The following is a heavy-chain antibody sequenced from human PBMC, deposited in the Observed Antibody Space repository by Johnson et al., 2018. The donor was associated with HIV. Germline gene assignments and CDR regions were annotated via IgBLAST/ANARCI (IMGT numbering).Heavy chain of an antibody. CDR1: GFTFSSYA. CDR2: ISYDGSNK. V-gene: IGHV3-30-3*01. D-gene: IGHD6-13*01. Sequence: QVQLVESGGGRVEPGGSLRLSCVASGFTFSSYAMHWVRQAPGKGLEWVAVISYDGSNKYYADSVKGRFTISRDNSKNTLYLQMNSLRAEDTAVYYCASPLEAAAGPMDAFDIWGQGTMVTVSS. J-gene: IGHJ3*02. CDR3: ASPLEAAAGPMDAFDI.